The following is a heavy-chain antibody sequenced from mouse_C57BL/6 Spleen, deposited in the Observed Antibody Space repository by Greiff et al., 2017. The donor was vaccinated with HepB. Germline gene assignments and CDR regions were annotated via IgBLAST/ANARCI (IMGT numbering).Heavy chain of an antibody. Sequence: EVQRVESGGGLVKPGGFLKLSCAASGFTFSDYGMHWVRQAPEKGLEWVAYISSGSSTIYYADTVKGRFTISRDNAKNTLFLQMTSLRSEDTAMYYCARGNGNRLGYFDVWGTGTTVTVSS. CDR1: GFTFSDYG. D-gene: IGHD2-1*01. V-gene: IGHV5-17*01. J-gene: IGHJ1*03. CDR2: ISSGSSTI. CDR3: ARGNGNRLGYFDV.